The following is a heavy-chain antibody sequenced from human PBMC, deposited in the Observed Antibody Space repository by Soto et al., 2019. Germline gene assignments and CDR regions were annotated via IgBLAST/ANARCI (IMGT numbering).Heavy chain of an antibody. D-gene: IGHD3-3*01. CDR2: ISYDGSNK. J-gene: IGHJ4*02. Sequence: QVQLVESGGGVVQPGRSLRLSCAASGFTFSSYAMHWVRQAPGKGLEWVAVISYDGSNKYYADSVKGRFTISRDNSKNTLYLQINRLRAEDTAVYYCARAITIFGVVNDYWGQGTLVTVSS. V-gene: IGHV3-30*14. CDR3: ARAITIFGVVNDY. CDR1: GFTFSSYA.